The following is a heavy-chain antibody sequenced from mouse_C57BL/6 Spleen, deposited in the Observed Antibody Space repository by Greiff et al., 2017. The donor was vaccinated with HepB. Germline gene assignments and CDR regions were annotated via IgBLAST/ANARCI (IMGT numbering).Heavy chain of an antibody. V-gene: IGHV3-6*01. CDR1: GYSITSGYY. D-gene: IGHD2-10*01. J-gene: IGHJ3*01. Sequence: EESGPGLVKPSQSLSLTCSVTGYSITSGYYWNWIRQFPGNKLEWMGYISYDGSNNYNPSLKNRISITRDTSKNQFFLKLNSVTTEDTATYYCARAYSPAWFAYWGQGTLVTVSA. CDR3: ARAYSPAWFAY. CDR2: ISYDGSN.